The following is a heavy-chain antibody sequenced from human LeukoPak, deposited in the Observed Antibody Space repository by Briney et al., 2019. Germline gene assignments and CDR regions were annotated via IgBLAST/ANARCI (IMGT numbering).Heavy chain of an antibody. CDR2: INGDASST. Sequence: GGSLRLSCAASGLTLSGYWMHWVRQAPGKGLVWVSRINGDASSTSYADSVKGRFTISRDNAKSTLYLQMNSLRVEDTAVYYCARARGNTYGYFEYWGQGALVTVSS. D-gene: IGHD5-18*01. V-gene: IGHV3-74*01. CDR3: ARARGNTYGYFEY. J-gene: IGHJ4*02. CDR1: GLTLSGYW.